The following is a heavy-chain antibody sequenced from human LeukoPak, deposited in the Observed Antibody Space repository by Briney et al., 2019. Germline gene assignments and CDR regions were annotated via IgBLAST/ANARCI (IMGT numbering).Heavy chain of an antibody. Sequence: ASVKVSCKASGYTFTSYAIHWVRQAPGQRLEWMGWINAGNGNRKYSQSFQGKVTFTSDTYASTAYMDLSSLRSEDTAVYYCARYNVGDGELFDYWGQGTLVTASS. J-gene: IGHJ4*02. CDR2: INAGNGNR. CDR3: ARYNVGDGELFDY. CDR1: GYTFTSYA. D-gene: IGHD4-17*01. V-gene: IGHV1-3*01.